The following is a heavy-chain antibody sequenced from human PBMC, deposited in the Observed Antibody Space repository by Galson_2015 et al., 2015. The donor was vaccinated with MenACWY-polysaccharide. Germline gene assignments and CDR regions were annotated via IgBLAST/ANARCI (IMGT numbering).Heavy chain of an antibody. V-gene: IGHV1-18*01. Sequence: SVKVSCKASGYTFTSYGISWVRQAPGQGLEWMGWISAYNGNTNYAQKLQGRVTMTTDTSTSTAYMELRSLRSDDTAVYYCARDRGGYSYGYPRFMDYWGQGTLVTVSS. CDR1: GYTFTSYG. CDR3: ARDRGGYSYGYPRFMDY. J-gene: IGHJ4*02. CDR2: ISAYNGNT. D-gene: IGHD5-18*01.